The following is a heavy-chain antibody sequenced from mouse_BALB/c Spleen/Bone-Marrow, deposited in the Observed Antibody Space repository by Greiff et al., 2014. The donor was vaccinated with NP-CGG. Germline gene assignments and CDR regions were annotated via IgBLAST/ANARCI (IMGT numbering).Heavy chain of an antibody. CDR3: ARELGRGFAY. J-gene: IGHJ3*01. D-gene: IGHD4-1*01. Sequence: VQLQESGAELVWPGTSVTVSCKASGYAFTNYLIGWVKQRPGQGLEWIGVINPGSGGINYNEKFRVKATLTADKSSSIVYMQLSSLTSDDSAVYFCARELGRGFAYWGQGTLVTVSA. CDR2: INPGSGGI. V-gene: IGHV1-54*01. CDR1: GYAFTNYL.